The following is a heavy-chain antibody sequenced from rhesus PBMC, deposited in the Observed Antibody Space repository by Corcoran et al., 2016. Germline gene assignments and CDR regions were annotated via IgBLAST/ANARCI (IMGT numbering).Heavy chain of an antibody. Sequence: EVQLVASGGGLVQPGGSLRLSCAASGFTFSSYGMRWVRQAPGKGLEWVSSISSASSYIYYADSVKGRFTISRDNAKNSLSLQMNSLRAEDTAVYYCTRSGSYYYFDYWGQGVLVTVSS. CDR3: TRSGSYYYFDY. CDR2: ISSASSYI. J-gene: IGHJ4*01. CDR1: GFTFSSYG. V-gene: IGHV3S16*01. D-gene: IGHD3-16*01.